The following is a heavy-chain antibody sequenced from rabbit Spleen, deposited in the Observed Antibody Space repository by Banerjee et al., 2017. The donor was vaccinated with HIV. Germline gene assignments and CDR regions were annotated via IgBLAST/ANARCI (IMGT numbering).Heavy chain of an antibody. CDR1: GFSFSSSYR. J-gene: IGHJ4*01. CDR3: VRDRANIGGDYGPYYFDL. D-gene: IGHD2-1*01. V-gene: IGHV1S45*01. CDR2: IDTGSSGNT. Sequence: QEQLEESGGDLVKPGASLTLTCTASGFSFSSSYRICWVRQAPGKGLEWIACIDTGSSGNTYYASWVNGRFTISSHNAQNTLYLQLNSLTAADTATYFCVRDRANIGGDYGPYYFDLWGPGTLVTVS.